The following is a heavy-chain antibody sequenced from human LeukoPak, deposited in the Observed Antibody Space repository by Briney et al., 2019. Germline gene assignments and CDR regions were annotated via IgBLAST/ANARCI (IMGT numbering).Heavy chain of an antibody. CDR3: ARGEKYSSSPTPPDY. V-gene: IGHV3-7*01. CDR1: GFTFSSYW. D-gene: IGHD6-13*01. J-gene: IGHJ4*02. CDR2: IKQDGSEK. Sequence: GGSLRLSCAASGFTFSSYWMSWVRQAPGKGLEWVANIKQDGSEKYYVDSVKGRFTISRDNSKNTLYLQMNSLRAEDTAVYYCARGEKYSSSPTPPDYWGQGTLVTVSS.